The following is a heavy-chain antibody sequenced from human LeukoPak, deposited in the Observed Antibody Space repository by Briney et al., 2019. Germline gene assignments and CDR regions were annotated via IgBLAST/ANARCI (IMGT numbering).Heavy chain of an antibody. D-gene: IGHD1-26*01. CDR1: GGSISSSSYY. J-gene: IGHJ4*02. Sequence: SETLSLTCTVSGGSISSSSYYWGWIRQPPGKGLEWIGSIYYSGSTYYNPSLNSRVTISVDTSKNQFSLKLSSVTAADTAVYYCATTTIRLGYWGQGTLVTVSS. CDR3: ATTTIRLGY. CDR2: IYYSGST. V-gene: IGHV4-39*07.